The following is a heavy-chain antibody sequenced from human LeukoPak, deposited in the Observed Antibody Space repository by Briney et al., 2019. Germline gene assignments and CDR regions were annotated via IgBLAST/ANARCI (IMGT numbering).Heavy chain of an antibody. CDR2: INGDGSDR. J-gene: IGHJ6*02. Sequence: GGSLRLSCAASGFTFTNFWMSWVRQAPGKGPEWVANINGDGSDRYYMDSLKGRFTVSRDNAKNSLYLQMNSLRVEDTAIYYCAIAYGLDVWGQGTTVTVSS. CDR3: AIAYGLDV. V-gene: IGHV3-7*03. CDR1: GFTFTNFW.